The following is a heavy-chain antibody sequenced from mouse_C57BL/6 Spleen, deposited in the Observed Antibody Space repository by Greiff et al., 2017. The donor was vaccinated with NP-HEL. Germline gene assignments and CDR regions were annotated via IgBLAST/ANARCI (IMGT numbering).Heavy chain of an antibody. J-gene: IGHJ4*01. CDR3: ARFYYDYVYYYAMDY. CDR1: GFSLTSYA. V-gene: IGHV2-9-1*01. CDR2: IWTGGGT. D-gene: IGHD2-4*01. Sequence: VKLMESGPGLVAPSQSLSITCTVSGFSLTSYAISWVRQPPGKGLEWLGVIWTGGGTNYNSALKSRLSISKDNSKSQVFLKMNRLQTDDTARYYCARFYYDYVYYYAMDYWGQGTSVTVSS.